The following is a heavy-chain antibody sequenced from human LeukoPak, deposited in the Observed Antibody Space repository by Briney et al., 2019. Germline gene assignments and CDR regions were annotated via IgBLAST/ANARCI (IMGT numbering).Heavy chain of an antibody. D-gene: IGHD6-13*01. CDR2: ISGSGGST. CDR1: GFTFSSYW. Sequence: GGSLRLSCAASGFTFSSYWMSWVRQAPGKGLEWVSAISGSGGSTYYADSVKGRFTISRDNSKNTLYLQMNSLRAEDTAVYYCAKDLGGRYSSSWSDGYWGQGTLVTVSS. J-gene: IGHJ4*02. V-gene: IGHV3-23*01. CDR3: AKDLGGRYSSSWSDGY.